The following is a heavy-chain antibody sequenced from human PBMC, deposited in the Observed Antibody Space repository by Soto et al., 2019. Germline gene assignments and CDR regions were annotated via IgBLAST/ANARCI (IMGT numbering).Heavy chain of an antibody. J-gene: IGHJ4*02. D-gene: IGHD1-26*01. CDR3: ARDGGSWTFDY. V-gene: IGHV4-61*01. CDR1: GGSVSSGSYY. CDR2: IYYSGST. Sequence: QVQLQESGPGLVKPSETLSLTCTVSGGSVSSGSYYWSWIRQPPGKRLEWIGYIYYSGSTNYNPSLKSRVTISVDTSKNQFSLKLSSVTAADTAVYYCARDGGSWTFDYWGQGTLVTVSS.